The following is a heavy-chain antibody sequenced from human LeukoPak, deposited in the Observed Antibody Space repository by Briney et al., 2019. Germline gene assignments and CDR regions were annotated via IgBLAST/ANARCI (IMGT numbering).Heavy chain of an antibody. D-gene: IGHD4-23*01. CDR1: GFTFSSFG. V-gene: IGHV3-48*04. CDR3: AKHDYGGNLFDY. Sequence: GGSLRLSCAASGFTFSSFGMHWLRQAPGKGLEWVSYISSSGSTIYYADSVKGRFTISRGNAKNSLYLQMNSLRAEDTAVYYCAKHDYGGNLFDYWGQGTLVTVSS. J-gene: IGHJ4*02. CDR2: ISSSGSTI.